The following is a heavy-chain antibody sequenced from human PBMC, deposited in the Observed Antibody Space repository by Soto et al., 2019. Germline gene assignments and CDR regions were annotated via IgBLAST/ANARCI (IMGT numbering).Heavy chain of an antibody. CDR3: ASSKVVVITVFDY. CDR1: GGTFSSYA. CDR2: IIPIFGTA. Sequence: SVKVSCKASGGTFSSYAISWVRQAPGQGLEWMGGIIPIFGTANYAQKFQGRVTITADKSTSTAYMELSSLRSEDTAVYYCASSKVVVITVFDYWGQGTLVTVSA. V-gene: IGHV1-69*06. J-gene: IGHJ4*02. D-gene: IGHD3-22*01.